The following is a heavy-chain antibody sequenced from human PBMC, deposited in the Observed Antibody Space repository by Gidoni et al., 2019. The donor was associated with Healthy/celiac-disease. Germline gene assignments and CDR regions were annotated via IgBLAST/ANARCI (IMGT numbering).Heavy chain of an antibody. J-gene: IGHJ4*02. V-gene: IGHV4-39*01. Sequence: QLQLQESGPGLVKPSETLSLTCTVSGGSISSSSYYWGWIRQPPGKGLEWIGSIYYSGSTYYNLSLKSRVTISVDTSKNQFSLKLSSVTAADTAVYYCARQGVTMIVVVIPYFDYWGQGTLVTVSS. CDR2: IYYSGST. D-gene: IGHD3-22*01. CDR1: GGSISSSSYY. CDR3: ARQGVTMIVVVIPYFDY.